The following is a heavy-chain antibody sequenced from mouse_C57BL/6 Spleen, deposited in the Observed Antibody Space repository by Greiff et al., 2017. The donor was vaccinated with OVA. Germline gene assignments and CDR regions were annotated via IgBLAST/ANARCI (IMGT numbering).Heavy chain of an antibody. V-gene: IGHV1-52*01. CDR1: GYTFTSYW. J-gene: IGHJ2*01. Sequence: QVQLKQPGAELVRPGSSVKLSCKASGYTFTSYWMHWVKQRPIQGLEWIGNIDPSDSETHYNQKFKDKATLTVDKSSSTAYMQLSSLTSEDSAVYYCAREDSISYYFDYWGQGTTLTVSS. CDR2: IDPSDSET. D-gene: IGHD2-10*02. CDR3: AREDSISYYFDY.